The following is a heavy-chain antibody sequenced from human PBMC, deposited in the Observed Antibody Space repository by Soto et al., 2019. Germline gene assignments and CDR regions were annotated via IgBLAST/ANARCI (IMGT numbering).Heavy chain of an antibody. CDR1: GGSFSGYY. CDR3: ASAGVEPAGYCYGMDF. D-gene: IGHD1-1*01. Sequence: SETLSLTCAVYGGSFSGYYWSWIRQPPGKGLEWIGEINHSGSTNYNPSLKSRVTISVDTSKNQFSLRLSSVTAADTAVYYCASAGVEPAGYCYGMDFWGQGPTVPGSS. J-gene: IGHJ6*02. V-gene: IGHV4-34*01. CDR2: INHSGST.